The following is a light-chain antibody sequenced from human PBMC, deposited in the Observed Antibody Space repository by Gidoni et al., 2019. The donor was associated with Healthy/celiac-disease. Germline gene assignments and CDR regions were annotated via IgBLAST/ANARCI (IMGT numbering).Light chain of an antibody. Sequence: QSALTQPPSASGFPGPSVTIYCTGTSSDVGGYNYVSWYQQHPGKAPKLMIYEVSKRPSGVSDRFSGSKSGNTASLTVSALQAEDEADYYCSSYAGSNNFDVVFGGGTKLTVL. CDR1: SSDVGGYNY. CDR2: EVS. V-gene: IGLV2-8*01. J-gene: IGLJ2*01. CDR3: SSYAGSNNFDVV.